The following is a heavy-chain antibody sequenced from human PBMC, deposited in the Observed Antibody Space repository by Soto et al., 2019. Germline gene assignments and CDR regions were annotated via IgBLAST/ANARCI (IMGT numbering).Heavy chain of an antibody. Sequence: GPTLVNPTQTLTLTCNFSGFSLSSRKMGVGWIRQPPGKALEWLALIYWDDDKRYRPSLNNRLTITKDTSKNQVLLTMTNLDPVDTATYCCAHTGYYDLLTFDYWGQGTLVTVSS. CDR3: AHTGYYDLLTFDY. J-gene: IGHJ4*02. CDR2: IYWDDDK. CDR1: GFSLSSRKMG. D-gene: IGHD3-9*01. V-gene: IGHV2-5*02.